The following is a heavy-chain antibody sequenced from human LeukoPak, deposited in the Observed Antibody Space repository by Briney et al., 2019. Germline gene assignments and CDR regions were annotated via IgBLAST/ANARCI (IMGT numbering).Heavy chain of an antibody. V-gene: IGHV1-18*01. J-gene: IGHJ6*03. Sequence: GASVKVSCKASGYTFTSYGISWVRQAPGQGLEWMGWISAYNGNTNYAQKLQGRVTMTTDTSTSTAYMELRSLRSDDTAVYYCARISVATIPGNYYYYYMDVWGKGTTVTVSS. CDR1: GYTFTSYG. CDR2: ISAYNGNT. CDR3: ARISVATIPGNYYYYYMDV. D-gene: IGHD5-12*01.